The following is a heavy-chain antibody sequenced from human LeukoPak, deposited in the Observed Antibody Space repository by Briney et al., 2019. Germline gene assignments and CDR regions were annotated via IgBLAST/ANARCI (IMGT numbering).Heavy chain of an antibody. Sequence: SGKVSCKSAGGTFSSYAISWERQAPGQGLEWMGRIIPSFGTANYAQKFQGRVTITTAEATSTAYMELSSLRSEDPAVYYCARVVGGATGTTWFYPWGQGTLVTVSS. CDR3: ARVVGGATGTTWFYP. CDR2: IIPSFGTA. J-gene: IGHJ5*02. V-gene: IGHV1-69*05. CDR1: GGTFSSYA. D-gene: IGHD1-14*01.